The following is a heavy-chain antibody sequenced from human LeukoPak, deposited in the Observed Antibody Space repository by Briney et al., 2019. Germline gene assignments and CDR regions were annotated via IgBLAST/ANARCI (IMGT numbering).Heavy chain of an antibody. Sequence: GGSLRLSCAASGFTFSSYVMSWVRQAPGKGLEWVSAIRGSGDSTYYADSVKGRFTISRDNSKNTLYLQMNSLRAEDTAVYFCARETEAGGSLGHWGQGTLVTVSS. D-gene: IGHD2-15*01. CDR3: ARETEAGGSLGH. CDR2: IRGSGDST. CDR1: GFTFSSYV. V-gene: IGHV3-23*01. J-gene: IGHJ5*02.